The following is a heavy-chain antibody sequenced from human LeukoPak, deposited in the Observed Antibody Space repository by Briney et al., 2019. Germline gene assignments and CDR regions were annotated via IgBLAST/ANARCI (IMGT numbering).Heavy chain of an antibody. CDR2: INNSGST. CDR1: GGSFSGYY. Sequence: SDPLPSTSAVYGGSFSGYYWSLIRHPPGKGLGCIGKINNSGSTNYNQSLKSRVTISVDTSKNQFYLQLSCVSAADTAVYYCARGAIQLWLSPVRYYVDCWGQGTLVTVSS. J-gene: IGHJ4*02. D-gene: IGHD5-18*01. CDR3: ARGAIQLWLSPVRYYVDC. V-gene: IGHV4-34*01.